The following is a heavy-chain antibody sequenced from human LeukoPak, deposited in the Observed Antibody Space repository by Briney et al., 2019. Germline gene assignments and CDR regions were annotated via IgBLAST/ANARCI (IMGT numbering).Heavy chain of an antibody. V-gene: IGHV1-2*02. CDR3: ARAQYYYDSSGYYPYYFDY. J-gene: IGHJ4*02. CDR2: INPNSGGT. D-gene: IGHD3-22*01. CDR1: GYTFTSYG. Sequence: ASVKVSCKASGYTFTSYGISWVRQAPGQGLEWMGWINPNSGGTNYAQKFQGRVTMTRDTSISTAYMELSRLRSDDTAVYYCARAQYYYDSSGYYPYYFDYWGQGTLVTVSS.